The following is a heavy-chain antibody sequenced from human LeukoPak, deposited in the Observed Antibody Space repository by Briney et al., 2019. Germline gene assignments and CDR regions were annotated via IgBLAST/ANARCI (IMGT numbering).Heavy chain of an antibody. CDR3: ARDEYYCSGGSCYSRGFDY. Sequence: SQTLSLTCTVSGGSISSGGYSWSWIRQHPGKGLEWIGYIYYSGSTYYNPSLKSRVTISVDTSKNQFSLKLSSVTAADTAVYYCARDEYYCSGGSCYSRGFDYWGQGTLVTVSS. D-gene: IGHD2-15*01. V-gene: IGHV4-31*03. CDR2: IYYSGST. J-gene: IGHJ4*02. CDR1: GGSISSGGYS.